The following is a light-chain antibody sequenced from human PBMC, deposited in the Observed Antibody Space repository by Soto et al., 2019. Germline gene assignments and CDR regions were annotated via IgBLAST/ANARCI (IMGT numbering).Light chain of an antibody. CDR2: DAS. CDR1: ESVFGY. CDR3: QQRYTWPPIT. V-gene: IGKV3-11*01. Sequence: EVVLTQSPATLSLSPRERATLSCRASESVFGYLAWYQHKPGQAPRLLIYDASNRATGVPARFSGSGSGTDITLTISSLEPEDFAVYYCQQRYTWPPITFGQGTRLEIK. J-gene: IGKJ5*01.